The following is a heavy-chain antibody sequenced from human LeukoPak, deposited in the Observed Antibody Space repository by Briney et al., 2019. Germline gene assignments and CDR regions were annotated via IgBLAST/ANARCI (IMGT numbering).Heavy chain of an antibody. CDR3: ARVGIGVAAAGSYYYYYVDV. CDR1: GGSISSGSYY. V-gene: IGHV4-61*02. D-gene: IGHD6-13*01. Sequence: PSQTLSLTCTVSGGSISSGSYYWSWIRQPAGKGLEWIGRIYTSGSTNYSPSLKSRVTISVDTSKNQFSLKLSSVTAADTAVYYCARVGIGVAAAGSYYYYYVDVWGKGTTVTVSS. J-gene: IGHJ6*03. CDR2: IYTSGST.